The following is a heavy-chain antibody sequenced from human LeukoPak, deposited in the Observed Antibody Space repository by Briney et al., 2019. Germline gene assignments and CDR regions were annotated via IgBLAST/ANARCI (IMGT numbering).Heavy chain of an antibody. V-gene: IGHV4-39*01. D-gene: IGHD2-2*01. CDR2: IYYSGST. J-gene: IGHJ3*02. Sequence: SETQSLTCTVSGGSISSSSYYWGWIRQPPGKGLEWIGSIYYSGSTYYNPSLKSRVTISVDTSKNQFSLKLSSVTAADTAVYYCARLNCSSTSCLGAFDIWGQGTMVTVSS. CDR3: ARLNCSSTSCLGAFDI. CDR1: GGSISSSSYY.